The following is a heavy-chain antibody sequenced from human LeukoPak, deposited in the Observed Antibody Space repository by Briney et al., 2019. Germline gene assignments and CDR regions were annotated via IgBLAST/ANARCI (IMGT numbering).Heavy chain of an antibody. J-gene: IGHJ4*02. CDR1: GFTFSSYS. CDR3: ARDLYRIVVVPHYFDY. Sequence: GGSLRLSCAASGFTFSSYSMNWVRQAPGKGLEWVSSISSSSSYIYYADSVKGRFTISRDNAENSLYLQMNSLRAEDTAVYYCARDLYRIVVVPHYFDYWGQGTLVTVFS. D-gene: IGHD3-22*01. CDR2: ISSSSSYI. V-gene: IGHV3-21*01.